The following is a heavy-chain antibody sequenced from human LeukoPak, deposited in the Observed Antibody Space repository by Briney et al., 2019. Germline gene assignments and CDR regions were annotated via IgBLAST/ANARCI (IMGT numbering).Heavy chain of an antibody. V-gene: IGHV4-30-2*05. CDR3: ASSTYYDFWSGYYLFDY. Sequence: SSQTLSLTCAVSGGSISSGGYSWSWIRQPPGKGLEWIGYIYHSGSTYYNPSLKSRVTISVDTSKNQFSLKLSSVTAADTAVYYCASSTYYDFWSGYYLFDYWGQGTLVTVSS. CDR2: IYHSGST. CDR1: GGSISSGGYS. D-gene: IGHD3-3*01. J-gene: IGHJ4*02.